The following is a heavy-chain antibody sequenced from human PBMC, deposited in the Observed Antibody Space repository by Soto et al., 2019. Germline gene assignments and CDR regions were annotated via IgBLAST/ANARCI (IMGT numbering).Heavy chain of an antibody. V-gene: IGHV3-7*01. D-gene: IGHD2-8*01. CDR3: ARGSKDAIHYYYGMDV. Sequence: HPGGSLRLSCAASGFTFSSYWMSWVRQAPGKGLEWVANIKQDGSEKYYVDSVKGRFTISRDNAKNSLYLQMNSLRAEDTAVYYCARGSKDAIHYYYGMDVWGQGTTVTVSS. CDR2: IKQDGSEK. J-gene: IGHJ6*02. CDR1: GFTFSSYW.